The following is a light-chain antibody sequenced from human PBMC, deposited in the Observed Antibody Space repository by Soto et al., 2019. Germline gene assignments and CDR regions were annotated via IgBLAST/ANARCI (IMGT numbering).Light chain of an antibody. CDR2: NVN. CDR1: SSDIGGYNY. J-gene: IGLJ2*01. Sequence: QPVLTQPASVSGSPGQSITISCTGTSSDIGGYNYVSWYQRHPGRAPKLIIYNVNDRPPWISDRFSGSKSDNAASLTISGLQTEDEADYLCSSYTSTGPQVLFGGGTKVTVL. CDR3: SSYTSTGPQVL. V-gene: IGLV2-14*03.